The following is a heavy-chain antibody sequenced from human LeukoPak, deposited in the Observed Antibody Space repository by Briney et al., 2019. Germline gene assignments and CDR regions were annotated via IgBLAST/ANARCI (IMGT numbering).Heavy chain of an antibody. CDR1: GGSISSSSYY. J-gene: IGHJ4*02. V-gene: IGHV4-39*01. D-gene: IGHD1-14*01. CDR2: IYYSGST. Sequence: SETLSLTCTVSGGSISSSSYYWGWIRQPPGKGLEWIGSIYYSGSTYYNPSLKSRVTISVDTSKNQFSLKLSSVTAADTAVYYCARGPEPLDYWGQGTLVTVSS. CDR3: ARGPEPLDY.